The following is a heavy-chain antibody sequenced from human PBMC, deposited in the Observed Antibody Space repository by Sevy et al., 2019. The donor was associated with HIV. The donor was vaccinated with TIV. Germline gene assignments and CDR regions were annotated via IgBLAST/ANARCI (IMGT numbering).Heavy chain of an antibody. J-gene: IGHJ4*02. Sequence: KAGGSLRLSCVVSGITFSDAWMHWVRQAPGKGLEWVGRIKTKTDGGTTDYAAPVKGRFTISSDDSENTLYLQMSSLKAEDTAVYYCIRDDKWSLRFWGQGALVTVSS. D-gene: IGHD1-26*01. CDR1: GITFSDAW. CDR3: IRDDKWSLRF. CDR2: IKTKTDGGTT. V-gene: IGHV3-15*01.